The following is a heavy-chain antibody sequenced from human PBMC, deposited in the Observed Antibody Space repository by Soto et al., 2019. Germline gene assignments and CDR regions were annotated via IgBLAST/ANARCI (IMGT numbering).Heavy chain of an antibody. D-gene: IGHD1-1*01. V-gene: IGHV3-33*01. Sequence: GGSLRLSCAASGFTFSSYGMHWVRQAPGKGLEWVAVIWYDGSNKYYADSVKGRFTISRDNSKNTLYLQMNSLRAEDTAVYYCARDGRTGTTRTGFDYWGQGTLVTVSS. CDR1: GFTFSSYG. CDR2: IWYDGSNK. CDR3: ARDGRTGTTRTGFDY. J-gene: IGHJ4*02.